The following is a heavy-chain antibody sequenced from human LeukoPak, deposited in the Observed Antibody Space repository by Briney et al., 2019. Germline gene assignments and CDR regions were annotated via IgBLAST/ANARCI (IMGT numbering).Heavy chain of an antibody. V-gene: IGHV3-30*03. CDR3: AREYRGWYSDH. J-gene: IGHJ4*02. D-gene: IGHD1-1*01. CDR1: GFTFSSHA. Sequence: GGSLRLSCAASGFTFSSHAMHWVRQAPGKGLEWVAIISYDGSDKYYADSVKGRFTISRDNSKNTLNLQMNSLRVEDTAVYYCAREYRGWYSDHWGQGTLVTVSS. CDR2: ISYDGSDK.